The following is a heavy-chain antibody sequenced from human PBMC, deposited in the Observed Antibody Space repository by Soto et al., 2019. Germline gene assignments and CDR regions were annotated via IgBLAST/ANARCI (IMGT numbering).Heavy chain of an antibody. CDR1: GFTFSSYG. V-gene: IGHV3-33*08. CDR3: ARDRGDTAMVAAHWFDP. D-gene: IGHD5-18*01. Sequence: GGSLRLSCAASGFTFSSYGMHWVRQAPGKGLEWVAVIWYDGSNKYYADSVKGRFTISRDNSKNTLYLQMNSLRAEDTAVYYCARDRGDTAMVAAHWFDPWGQGTLVTVSS. CDR2: IWYDGSNK. J-gene: IGHJ5*02.